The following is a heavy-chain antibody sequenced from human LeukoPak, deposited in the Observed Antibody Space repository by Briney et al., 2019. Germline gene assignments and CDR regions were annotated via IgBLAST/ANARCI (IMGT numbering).Heavy chain of an antibody. CDR1: GFTFNDYT. CDR2: ISGSGGSR. Sequence: GESLKLSCAGLGFTFNDYTMTWVRQTPEKGLQWVSGISGSGGSRYYAESVKGRFTISRDNSKNTLYLQMNSLRAEDTAVYYCAKDHVTIFGVVEYYMDVWGKGTTVTVSS. J-gene: IGHJ6*03. D-gene: IGHD3-3*01. CDR3: AKDHVTIFGVVEYYMDV. V-gene: IGHV3-23*01.